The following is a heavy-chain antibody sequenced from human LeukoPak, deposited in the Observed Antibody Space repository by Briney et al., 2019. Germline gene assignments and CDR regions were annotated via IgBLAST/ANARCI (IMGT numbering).Heavy chain of an antibody. CDR2: FDPEDGET. CDR3: ATNNPPGSGYYYFNAFDI. Sequence: ASVKVSCKVSGYTLTELSMHWVRQAPGKGLEWMGGFDPEDGETIYAQKFQGRVTMTEDTSTDTAYMELSSLRSEDTAVYYCATNNPPGSGYYYFNAFDIWGQGTMVTASS. CDR1: GYTLTELS. D-gene: IGHD3-22*01. J-gene: IGHJ3*02. V-gene: IGHV1-24*01.